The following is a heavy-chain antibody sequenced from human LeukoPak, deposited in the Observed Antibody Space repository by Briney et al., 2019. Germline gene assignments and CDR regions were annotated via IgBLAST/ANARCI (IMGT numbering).Heavy chain of an antibody. V-gene: IGHV4-34*01. Sequence: PSETLSLTCAVYGGSFSGYYWSWIRQPPGKGLEWIGEINHSGSTNYNPSLKSRVTISVDTSENQFPLKLSSVTAADTAVYYCAGPRRFTYYYGSGSYFYDYWGQGTLVTVSS. J-gene: IGHJ4*02. CDR3: AGPRRFTYYYGSGSYFYDY. CDR2: INHSGST. CDR1: GGSFSGYY. D-gene: IGHD3-10*01.